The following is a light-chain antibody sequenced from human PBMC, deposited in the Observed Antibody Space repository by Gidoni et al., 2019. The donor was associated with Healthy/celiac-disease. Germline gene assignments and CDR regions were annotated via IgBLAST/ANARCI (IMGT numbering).Light chain of an antibody. J-gene: IGKJ4*01. CDR1: QSISSY. CDR2: AAS. V-gene: IGKV1-39*01. CDR3: QQSYSTPPT. Sequence: MPPPPSSLSASVGDRVTITCPASQSISSYLNWYQQKPGKAPKLLIYAASSLQSGVPSRFSGSGSGTDFTLTISSLQPEDFATYYCQQSYSTPPTFGGGTKVEIK.